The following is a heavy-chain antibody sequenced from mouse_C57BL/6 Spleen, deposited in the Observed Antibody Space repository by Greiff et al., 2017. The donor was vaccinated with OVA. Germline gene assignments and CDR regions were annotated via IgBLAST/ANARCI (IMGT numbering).Heavy chain of an antibody. CDR1: GYTFTSYW. CDR3: HYGSSLYAMDY. Sequence: QVQLQQPGAELVKPGASVKMSCTASGYTFTSYWITWVKQRPGQGLEWIGDIYPGSGSTNYTEKFKSKATLTVDTSSSTAYMQLSSLTSEDSAVYYCHYGSSLYAMDYWGQGTSVTVSS. J-gene: IGHJ4*01. V-gene: IGHV1-55*01. D-gene: IGHD1-1*01. CDR2: IYPGSGST.